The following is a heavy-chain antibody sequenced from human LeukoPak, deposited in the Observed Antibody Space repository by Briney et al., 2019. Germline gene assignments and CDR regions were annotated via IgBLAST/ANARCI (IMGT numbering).Heavy chain of an antibody. CDR1: GFTFRNYA. V-gene: IGHV3-23*01. CDR2: ISGSGINT. D-gene: IGHD3-22*01. CDR3: ARETYYYDSSGYYFPSGFDY. J-gene: IGHJ4*02. Sequence: GGSLRLSCAASGFTFRNYAVSWVRQAPGKGLEWVSAISGSGINTYYADSVKGRFTISRDNAKNSLYLQMNSLRAEDTAVYYCARETYYYDSSGYYFPSGFDYWGQGTLVTVSS.